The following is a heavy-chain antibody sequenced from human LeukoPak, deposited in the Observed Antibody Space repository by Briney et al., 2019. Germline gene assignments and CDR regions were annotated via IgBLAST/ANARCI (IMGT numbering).Heavy chain of an antibody. J-gene: IGHJ4*02. CDR1: GFTFSSYA. CDR3: AKGEAGTGSYYFDY. Sequence: GGSLRLSCAASGFTFSSYAMSWVRQAPGKGLEWVSAISGSGGSTYYADSVRGRFTISRDNSKNTLYLQMNSLRAEDTAVYYCAKGEAGTGSYYFDYWGQGTLVTVSS. CDR2: ISGSGGST. V-gene: IGHV3-23*01. D-gene: IGHD6-19*01.